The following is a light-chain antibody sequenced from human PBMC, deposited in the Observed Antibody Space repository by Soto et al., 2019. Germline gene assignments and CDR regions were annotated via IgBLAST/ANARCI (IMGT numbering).Light chain of an antibody. J-gene: IGKJ4*01. V-gene: IGKV3-15*01. CDR3: QQYNVWPLT. Sequence: EIVMTQSPATLSVSPGERATLSCMASQSVSSNLAWYQQKPGQTPKLLIYVASTRATGIPARFSGSGSGTEFTLTISSLQSEDFAVYYCQQYNVWPLTFGGGTKVEFK. CDR1: QSVSSN. CDR2: VAS.